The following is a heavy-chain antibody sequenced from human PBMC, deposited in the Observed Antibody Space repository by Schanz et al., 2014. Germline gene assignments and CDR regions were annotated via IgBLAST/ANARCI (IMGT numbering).Heavy chain of an antibody. D-gene: IGHD5-18*01. J-gene: IGHJ4*02. CDR3: ARVSFADPRLYRGMDRDIDY. V-gene: IGHV3-66*01. CDR2: IYIGGNT. CDR1: GFTFENYA. Sequence: EVQLVESGGGLVQPGGSLRLSCAASGFTFENYALTWVRQVPGKGLEWVSFIYIGGNTYYADSVKGRFTISRDNSKNTVYIQMNSLRAEDTAVYYCARVSFADPRLYRGMDRDIDYWGQGTLVTVSS.